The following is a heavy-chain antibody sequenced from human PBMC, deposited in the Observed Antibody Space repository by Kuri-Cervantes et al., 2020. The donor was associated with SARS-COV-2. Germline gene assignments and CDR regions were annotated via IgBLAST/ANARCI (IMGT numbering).Heavy chain of an antibody. V-gene: IGHV4-39*07. CDR3: ARVRAKVGGNVDY. CDR2: IYYSGST. J-gene: IGHJ4*02. D-gene: IGHD4-23*01. Sequence: GSLRLSCTVSGGSISSSGYYWGWIRQPPGKGLEWIGSIYYSGSTYYNPSLKSRVTISVDTSKNQFSLKLSSVTAADTAVYYCARVRAKVGGNVDYWGQGTLVTVSS. CDR1: GGSISSSGYY.